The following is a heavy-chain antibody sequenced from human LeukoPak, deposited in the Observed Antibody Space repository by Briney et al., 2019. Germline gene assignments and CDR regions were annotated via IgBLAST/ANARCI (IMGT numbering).Heavy chain of an antibody. V-gene: IGHV4-30-4*08. J-gene: IGHJ4*02. CDR1: GGSISSSSYY. CDR2: IYYSGST. Sequence: SETLSLTCTVSGGSISSSSYYWGWIRQPPGKGLEWIGYIYYSGSTYYNPSPKSRVTISVDTSKNQFSLKLSSVTAADTAVYYCARTVLLWFGEADFDYWGQGTLVTVSS. CDR3: ARTVLLWFGEADFDY. D-gene: IGHD3-10*01.